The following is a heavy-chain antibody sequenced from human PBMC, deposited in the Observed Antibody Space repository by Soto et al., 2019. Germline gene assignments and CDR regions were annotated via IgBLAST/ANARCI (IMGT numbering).Heavy chain of an antibody. CDR2: IYYSGST. J-gene: IGHJ4*02. CDR1: GGSVSSGSYS. Sequence: SETLCVTCTFSGGSVSSGSYSWSWIRQPPGKGLEWIGYIYYSGSTNYNPSLKSRVTISVDTSKNQFSLKLSSVTAADTAMYYCAREIRGDATPTFDYWGQGTLVTVSS. CDR3: AREIRGDATPTFDY. D-gene: IGHD2-15*01. V-gene: IGHV4-61*01.